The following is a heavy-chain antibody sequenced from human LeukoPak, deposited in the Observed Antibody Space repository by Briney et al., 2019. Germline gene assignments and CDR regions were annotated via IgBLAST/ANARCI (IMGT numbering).Heavy chain of an antibody. CDR1: GGTFSSYA. D-gene: IGHD5-12*01. J-gene: IGHJ6*02. CDR2: IIPIFGTA. V-gene: IGHV1-69*13. Sequence: SVKVSCKTSGGTFSSYAISWVRQAPGQGLEWMGGIIPIFGTANYAQKFQGRVTITADESTSTAYMELSSLRSEDTAVYYCARYGLVATLDYYGMDVWGQGTTVTVSS. CDR3: ARYGLVATLDYYGMDV.